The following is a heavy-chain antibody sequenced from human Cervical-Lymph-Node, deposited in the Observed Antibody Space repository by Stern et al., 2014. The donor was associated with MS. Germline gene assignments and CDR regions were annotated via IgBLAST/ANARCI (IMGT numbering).Heavy chain of an antibody. J-gene: IGHJ4*02. CDR3: ARGRGDARPYYFDY. V-gene: IGHV1-2*02. D-gene: IGHD4-17*01. Sequence: VQLVQSGAEVKRPGATVKVSCKASGYTFTNYYIHWVRQAPGQGLEWMGWIDPNSGDPNYAQNSQGRVTMTRDTSISTAYMELSRLTSDDTAVYYCARGRGDARPYYFDYWGQGTLVTVSS. CDR2: IDPNSGDP. CDR1: GYTFTNYY.